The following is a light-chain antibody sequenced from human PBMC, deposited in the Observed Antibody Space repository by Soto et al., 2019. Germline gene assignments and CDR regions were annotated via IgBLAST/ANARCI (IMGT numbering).Light chain of an antibody. V-gene: IGKV1-39*01. CDR3: QQSYSTA. Sequence: DIHMTQSPSSLSASVGATVTITCRASQSISSYLNWYQQKPGKAPKLLIYAASSLQSGVPSRFSGRGSGTDFTLTISSLQPEDFATYYCQQSYSTAFGQGTRLEIK. CDR1: QSISSY. J-gene: IGKJ5*01. CDR2: AAS.